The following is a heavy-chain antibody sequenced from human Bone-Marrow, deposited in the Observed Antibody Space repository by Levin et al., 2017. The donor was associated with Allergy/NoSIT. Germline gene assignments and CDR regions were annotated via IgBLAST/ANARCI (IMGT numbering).Heavy chain of an antibody. CDR3: ARARGNDWYRDY. D-gene: IGHD3-9*01. J-gene: IGHJ4*02. CDR2: IYATGTYI. V-gene: IGHV3-21*01. Sequence: ASETLSLTCAASGFPFSDYSMIWVRQAPGKGLEWVASIYATGTYIAYADSVKGRFTISRDSAKSLVFLQLNSLRGEDTAMYYCARARGNDWYRDYWGQGTLVTVSS. CDR1: GFPFSDYS.